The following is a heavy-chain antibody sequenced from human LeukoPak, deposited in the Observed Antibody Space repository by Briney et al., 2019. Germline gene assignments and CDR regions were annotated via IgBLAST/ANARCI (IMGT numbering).Heavy chain of an antibody. D-gene: IGHD5-18*01. Sequence: PSETLSLTCTVSGGSNSSYYWNWIRQPAGKGLEWIGRIYTSGSTNYNPSLKSRVTMSVDTSKNQFSLKLSSVTAADAAVYYCARYSYGSGGGYFDYWGQGTLVTVSS. V-gene: IGHV4-4*07. CDR2: IYTSGST. CDR3: ARYSYGSGGGYFDY. J-gene: IGHJ4*02. CDR1: GGSNSSYY.